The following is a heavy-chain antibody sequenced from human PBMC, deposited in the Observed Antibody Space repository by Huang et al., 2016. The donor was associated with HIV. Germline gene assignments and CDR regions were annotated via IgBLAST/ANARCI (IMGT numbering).Heavy chain of an antibody. CDR3: ATGFDTYYDI. CDR1: GYTLTELS. D-gene: IGHD2-21*01. CDR2: FSPEHGET. J-gene: IGHJ3*02. V-gene: IGHV1-24*01. Sequence: QVQLVQSGAEVKKPGASVKVSCKGSGYTLTELSIHWVRQAPGKGVEWMGGFSPEHGETNYAQNFQGRVTMTEDTSTDTAYMELNSLRSEDTAVYYCATGFDTYYDIWGQGTMVIASS.